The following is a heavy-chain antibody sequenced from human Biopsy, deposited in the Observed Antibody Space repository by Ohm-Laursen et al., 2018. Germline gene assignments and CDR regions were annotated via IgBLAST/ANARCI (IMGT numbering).Heavy chain of an antibody. J-gene: IGHJ2*01. CDR1: GDSVSSGSFY. V-gene: IGHV4-61*03. CDR2: VYYTGST. Sequence: SQTLSLTCTVSGDSVSSGSFYWSWIRQPPGKGLQWIGYVYYTGSTDYNPSLQSRVTISVDTSKNHFSLRLRSVTPADTAIYYCAKDRGYYSDRTVPGYFDPWGRGTLVTVSS. CDR3: AKDRGYYSDRTVPGYFDP. D-gene: IGHD3-22*01.